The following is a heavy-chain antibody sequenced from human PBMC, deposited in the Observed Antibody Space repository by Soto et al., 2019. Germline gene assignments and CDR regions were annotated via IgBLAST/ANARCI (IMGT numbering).Heavy chain of an antibody. CDR1: GFTFSSYA. Sequence: EVQLLQSGGGLVQPGGSLRLSCAASGFTFSSYAMSWVAQAQGKGLEWVSTISGTGGSTYYPDSVKGRFTISRDNSKNTVYLQMNSLRAEDAAVYYCAKEMTSGYYLFDYWGQGTLVTVSS. V-gene: IGHV3-23*01. CDR3: AKEMTSGYYLFDY. J-gene: IGHJ4*02. CDR2: ISGTGGST. D-gene: IGHD3-22*01.